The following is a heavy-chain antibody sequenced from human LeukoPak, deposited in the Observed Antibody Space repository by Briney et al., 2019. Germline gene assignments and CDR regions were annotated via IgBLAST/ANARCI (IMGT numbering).Heavy chain of an antibody. V-gene: IGHV3-23*01. CDR3: ARGALGMSGRIVDAFDI. J-gene: IGHJ3*02. CDR1: GFTFTNNA. CDR2: ITNTAGTT. Sequence: GGSLRLSCAASGFTFTNNAMNWVRKAPEKGLEWVSSITNTAGTTYYADSVKGRFTISRDNAKNSLYLQMNSLRAEDTAVYYCARGALGMSGRIVDAFDIWGQGTRVTVSS. D-gene: IGHD1-14*01.